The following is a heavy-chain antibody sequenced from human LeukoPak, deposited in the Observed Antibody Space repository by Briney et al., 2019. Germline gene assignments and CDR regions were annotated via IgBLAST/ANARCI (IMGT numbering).Heavy chain of an antibody. D-gene: IGHD6-19*01. V-gene: IGHV3-33*01. J-gene: IGHJ4*02. CDR1: GHISSSYG. Sequence: PGRPLTLSRPASGHISSSYGMHLVRQAPGKAPDSVPVIRNDARKKYYAEYLKGRFTISRDNSKNTLYLQMNSLRAEDTAVYYCARDGIAVAVPFDYWGRGTLVTVSS. CDR2: IRNDARKK. CDR3: ARDGIAVAVPFDY.